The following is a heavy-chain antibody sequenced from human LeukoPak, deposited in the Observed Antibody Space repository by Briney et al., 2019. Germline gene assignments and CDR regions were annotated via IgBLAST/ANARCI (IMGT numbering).Heavy chain of an antibody. CDR3: AKDGISIFGVVSPFDH. CDR1: GFTFSSYV. J-gene: IGHJ4*02. CDR2: ISGSGGST. D-gene: IGHD3-3*01. Sequence: PGGSLRLSCAASGFTFSSYVMSWVRQAPGKGLEWVSGISGSGGSTYYADSVKGRFTISRDNSKNTLYLQMNSLRAEDTAVYYCAKDGISIFGVVSPFDHWGQGTLVTVSS. V-gene: IGHV3-23*01.